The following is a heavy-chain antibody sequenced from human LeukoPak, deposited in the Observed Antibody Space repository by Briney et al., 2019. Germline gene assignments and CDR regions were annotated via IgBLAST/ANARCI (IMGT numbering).Heavy chain of an antibody. Sequence: SETLSLTCAVYGGSFSGYSWNWIRQPPVKGLEWIGEINRDGSSYNNPSLKSRVTISIDTSKNQFSLRLSSVTAADTGVYYCARSNSYGPGTHYLHHWGQGTLVTVSS. CDR3: ARSNSYGPGTHYLHH. J-gene: IGHJ4*02. V-gene: IGHV4-34*01. CDR1: GGSFSGYS. D-gene: IGHD3-10*01. CDR2: INRDGSS.